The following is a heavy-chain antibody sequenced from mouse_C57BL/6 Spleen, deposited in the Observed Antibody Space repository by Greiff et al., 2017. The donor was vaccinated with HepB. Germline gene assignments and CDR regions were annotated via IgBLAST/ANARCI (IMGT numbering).Heavy chain of an antibody. Sequence: EVHLVESGGGLVKPGGSLKLSCAASGFTFSSYTMSWVRQTPEKRLEWVATISGGGGNTYYPDSVKGRFTISRDNAKNTLYLQMSSLRSEDTALYYCARQDYGDVWGTGTTVTVSS. J-gene: IGHJ1*03. D-gene: IGHD1-1*01. CDR3: ARQDYGDV. CDR2: ISGGGGNT. CDR1: GFTFSSYT. V-gene: IGHV5-9*01.